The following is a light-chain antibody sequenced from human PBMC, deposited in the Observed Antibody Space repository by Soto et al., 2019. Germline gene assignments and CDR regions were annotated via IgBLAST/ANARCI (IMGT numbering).Light chain of an antibody. Sequence: QSALTQPPSASGSLGQSVTISCTGFSNNYVSWYQQHPDKAPKLMIYEVTKRPSGVPDRFSGSKSVDTASLTVSGLQAEDEADYYCNSYAGNNNILFGGGTKLTVL. CDR2: EVT. J-gene: IGLJ2*01. CDR1: SNNY. V-gene: IGLV2-8*01. CDR3: NSYAGNNNIL.